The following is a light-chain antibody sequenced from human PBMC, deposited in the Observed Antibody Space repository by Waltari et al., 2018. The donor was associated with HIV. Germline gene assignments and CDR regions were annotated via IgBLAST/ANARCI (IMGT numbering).Light chain of an antibody. Sequence: QAVVTQEPSLTVSPGGTVPLTCGSSTGAVTSGHYPYWFQQKPGQAPRTLIYDTNTKPSWTPARFSGSLLGGKAALTLSGAQPEDEAEYYCLLSYSGTRVFGGGTKLTVL. CDR2: DTN. J-gene: IGLJ3*02. V-gene: IGLV7-46*01. CDR3: LLSYSGTRV. CDR1: TGAVTSGHY.